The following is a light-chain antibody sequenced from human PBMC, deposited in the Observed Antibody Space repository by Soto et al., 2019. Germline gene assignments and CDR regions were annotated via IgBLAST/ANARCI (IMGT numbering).Light chain of an antibody. CDR3: QKYCRSPIT. CDR1: QSVSSSY. CDR2: GAS. Sequence: EIVLTQSPGTLSLSPGEIATLSCRASQSVSSSYLAWYQQKPGQAPRLLIYGASSRATGIPDRFSGSGAGTEFTLTISRLKPEDFAVYYCQKYCRSPITFGQGTRLEI. V-gene: IGKV3-20*01. J-gene: IGKJ5*01.